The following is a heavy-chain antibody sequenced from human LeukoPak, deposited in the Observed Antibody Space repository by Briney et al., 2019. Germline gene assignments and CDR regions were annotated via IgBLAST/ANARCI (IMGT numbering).Heavy chain of an antibody. V-gene: IGHV4-4*07. J-gene: IGHJ4*02. CDR3: ARAPFIQSDYGGSFDY. CDR2: IYTSGST. CDR1: GGSISSYY. Sequence: SETLSLTCTVSGGSISSYYWSWIRQPAGKGLEWIGRIYTSGSTNYNPSLKSRVTISVDTSKNQFSLKLTSVTAADTAAYYCARAPFIQSDYGGSFDYWGQGTLVTVSS. D-gene: IGHD4-23*01.